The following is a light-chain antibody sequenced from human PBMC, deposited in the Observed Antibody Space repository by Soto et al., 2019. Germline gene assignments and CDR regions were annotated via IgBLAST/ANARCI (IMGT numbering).Light chain of an antibody. CDR1: QSISNY. Sequence: IQMTQSPSSLSASVGDRVTITCRASQSISNYLNWYQQKPGKAPKLLIYGASSEQSGVPSRFSGSGSGTDFTLTISSLQPEDFAAYYCQQSFSTPLTFGGGTKVEIK. J-gene: IGKJ4*01. V-gene: IGKV1-39*01. CDR2: GAS. CDR3: QQSFSTPLT.